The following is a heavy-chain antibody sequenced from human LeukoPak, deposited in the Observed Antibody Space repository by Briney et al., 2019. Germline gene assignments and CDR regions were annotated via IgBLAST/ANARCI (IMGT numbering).Heavy chain of an antibody. J-gene: IGHJ4*02. CDR1: GYTFTRYD. Sequence: EASVKVSCKASGYTFTRYDINWVRQAPGQGLEWMGWINPNSGGTNYAQKFQGRVTMTRDTSISTAYMELSRLRSDDTAVYYCARSRLRFLKDYWGQGTLVTVSS. CDR3: ARSRLRFLKDY. V-gene: IGHV1-2*02. CDR2: INPNSGGT. D-gene: IGHD3-3*01.